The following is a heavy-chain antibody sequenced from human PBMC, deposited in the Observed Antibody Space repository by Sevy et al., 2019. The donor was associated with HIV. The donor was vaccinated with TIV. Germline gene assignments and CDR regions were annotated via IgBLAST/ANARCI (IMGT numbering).Heavy chain of an antibody. D-gene: IGHD2-2*01. CDR1: GGSFSGYY. CDR2: INDSGIT. V-gene: IGHV4-34*01. Sequence: SETLSLTCAVHGGSFSGYYWSWIRESPGKGLEWIGEINDSGITNYNPSLKSRVTISVDTAKKEFSLRLSSVTAADTAVYYCARSPPVVVVPGAPSWFDPWGQGTLVTVSS. J-gene: IGHJ5*02. CDR3: ARSPPVVVVPGAPSWFDP.